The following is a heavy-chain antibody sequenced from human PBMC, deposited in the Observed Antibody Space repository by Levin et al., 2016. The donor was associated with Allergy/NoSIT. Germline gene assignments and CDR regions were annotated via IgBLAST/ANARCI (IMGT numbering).Heavy chain of an antibody. D-gene: IGHD1-26*01. V-gene: IGHV1-18*01. J-gene: IGHJ4*02. Sequence: WVRQAPGQGLEWMGWISAYNGNTNYAQKLQGRVTMTTDTSTSTAYMELRSLRSDDTAMYYCARGGSRRPFDYWGQGTLVTVSS. CDR2: ISAYNGNT. CDR3: ARGGSRRPFDY.